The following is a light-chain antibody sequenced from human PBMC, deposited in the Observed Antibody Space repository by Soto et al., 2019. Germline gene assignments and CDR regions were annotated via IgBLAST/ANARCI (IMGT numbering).Light chain of an antibody. V-gene: IGKV3D-15*01. J-gene: IGKJ1*01. CDR3: QQYNKGPPWT. CDR1: QTVRNN. Sequence: EFVLTQSPGTLSLSPGERATLSCRASQTVRNNYLAWYQQKPGQAPRLLIYDASSRATGIPDRFSGGGSGTEFTLTISDLQSEDFAVYYCQQYNKGPPWTFGQGTKVDIK. CDR2: DAS.